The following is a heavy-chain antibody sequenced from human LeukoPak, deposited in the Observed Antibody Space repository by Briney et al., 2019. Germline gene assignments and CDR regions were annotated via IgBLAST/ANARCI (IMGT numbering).Heavy chain of an antibody. V-gene: IGHV3-9*01. CDR3: AKDSGQDGRGIGDFRH. CDR2: ISWNSGSI. Sequence: GRSLRLSCAASGFTFHDYAMLWIRQAPGKGLEWVSGISWNSGSIGYADSVKGRFSISRDNARNSLYLQMNSLRPEDTAFYYCAKDSGQDGRGIGDFRHWRQGTLVSVPS. D-gene: IGHD3-10*01. CDR1: GFTFHDYA. J-gene: IGHJ1*01.